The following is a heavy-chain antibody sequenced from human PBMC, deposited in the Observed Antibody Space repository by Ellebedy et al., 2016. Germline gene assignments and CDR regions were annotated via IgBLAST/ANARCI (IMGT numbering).Heavy chain of an antibody. CDR3: ARAVRLVTGYYYFDY. CDR2: INPNSGGT. Sequence: ASVKVSCKASGYTFTGYYMHWVRQAPGQGLEWMGWINPNSGGTNYAQKFRGWVTMTRDTSISTAYMELSRLRSNDTAVYYCARAVRLVTGYYYFDYWGQGSLVTVAS. D-gene: IGHD3-9*01. J-gene: IGHJ4*02. CDR1: GYTFTGYY. V-gene: IGHV1-2*04.